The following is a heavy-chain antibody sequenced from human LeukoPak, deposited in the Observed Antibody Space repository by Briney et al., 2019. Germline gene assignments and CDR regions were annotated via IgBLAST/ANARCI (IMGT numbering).Heavy chain of an antibody. CDR3: ARGPGGSGYYRLLDD. CDR2: IYPGDSDT. V-gene: IGHV5-51*01. D-gene: IGHD3-22*01. Sequence: GESPKISCKGSGYSFTSYWIGWVRQMPGKGLEWMGIIYPGDSDTRYSPSFQGQVTISADKSISTAYLQWSSLKASDTAMYYCARGPGGSGYYRLLDDWGQGTLVTVSS. J-gene: IGHJ4*02. CDR1: GYSFTSYW.